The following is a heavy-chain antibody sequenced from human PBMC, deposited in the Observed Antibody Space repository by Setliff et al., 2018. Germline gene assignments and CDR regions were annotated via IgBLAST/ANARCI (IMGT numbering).Heavy chain of an antibody. D-gene: IGHD2-8*01. Sequence: ASVKVSCKTSGYSFIRYYMYWVRQAPGQGLEWMGLISAYSGNTNYAQKFQGRVTMTTDSSTSTAYMELRSLTSDDTAVYYCSRLVRYCTTTACQRASGAEVWGQGTVVTVSS. CDR2: ISAYSGNT. CDR3: SRLVRYCTTTACQRASGAEV. CDR1: GYSFIRYY. V-gene: IGHV1-18*04. J-gene: IGHJ4*02.